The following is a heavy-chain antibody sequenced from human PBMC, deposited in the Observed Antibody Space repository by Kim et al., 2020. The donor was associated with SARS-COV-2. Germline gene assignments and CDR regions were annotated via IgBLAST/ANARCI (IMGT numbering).Heavy chain of an antibody. D-gene: IGHD3-10*01. V-gene: IGHV3-23*01. J-gene: IGHJ4*01. CDR3: AKVNRGRLYYF. CDR2: LSGSGDIA. Sequence: GGSLRLSCVASGFAFNNNAMNGVRQAPGMWLEWVSALSGSGDIAYYADSVKGRLTISRDNSKNTLYLHMSSLRAEHTSVYDWAKVNRGRLYYF. CDR1: GFAFNNNA.